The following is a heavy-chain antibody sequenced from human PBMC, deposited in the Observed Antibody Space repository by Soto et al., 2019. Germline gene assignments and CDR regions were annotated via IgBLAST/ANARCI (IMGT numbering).Heavy chain of an antibody. CDR2: IRDKAHSYTT. V-gene: IGHV3-72*01. D-gene: IGHD3-22*01. CDR1: GFTFSDHY. J-gene: IGHJ4*02. Sequence: EVQLVESGGGLVQPGGSLRLSCAASGFTFSDHYMDWVRQVPGKGREWVGRIRDKAHSYTTEYAASVKGRFTISRDDSKTSLYLQMNSLKTEDTAVYYCARPHSTTYYGSYFDYWGQGTLVTVSS. CDR3: ARPHSTTYYGSYFDY.